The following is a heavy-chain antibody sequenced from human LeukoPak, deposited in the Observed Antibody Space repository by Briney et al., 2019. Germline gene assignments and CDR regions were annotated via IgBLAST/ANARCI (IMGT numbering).Heavy chain of an antibody. D-gene: IGHD1-26*01. CDR2: ISSSSSTI. V-gene: IGHV3-48*01. CDR3: AKGVELLTFTRLPPIDY. J-gene: IGHJ4*02. CDR1: GFTFSSYS. Sequence: GGSLRLSSAASGFTFSSYSMNWVRQAPGKGLEWVSYISSSSSTIYYADSVKGRFTISRDNSKNTLYLQMNSLRAEDTAVYYCAKGVELLTFTRLPPIDYWGQGTLVTVSS.